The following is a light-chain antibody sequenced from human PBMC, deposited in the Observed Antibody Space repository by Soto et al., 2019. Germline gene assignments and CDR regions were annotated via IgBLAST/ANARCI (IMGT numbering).Light chain of an antibody. V-gene: IGLV2-23*01. CDR3: CSYVGSRPYV. CDR1: SSDVGSYNL. J-gene: IGLJ1*01. CDR2: EDN. Sequence: QSVLTQPAYVSGSPGQSITISCTGTSSDVGSYNLVSWYQQHPGKAPKLMIYEDNKRPSGVSNRFSGSKSGNTASLTISGLQAEDEADYYCCSYVGSRPYVFGTGTKLTVL.